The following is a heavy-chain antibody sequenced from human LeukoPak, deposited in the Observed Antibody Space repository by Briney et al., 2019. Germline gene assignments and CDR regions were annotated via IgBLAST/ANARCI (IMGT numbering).Heavy chain of an antibody. J-gene: IGHJ6*03. CDR3: AREALGYYMDV. D-gene: IGHD7-27*01. CDR1: GGTFSNYA. V-gene: IGHV1-69*05. Sequence: ASVKVSCKASGGTFSNYAISWVRQAPGQGPEWMGGIIPIFGAPNYAQKFQGRVTITTDESTSTAYMELSSLRSEDTASYYCAREALGYYMDVWGKGTTVTVSS. CDR2: IIPIFGAP.